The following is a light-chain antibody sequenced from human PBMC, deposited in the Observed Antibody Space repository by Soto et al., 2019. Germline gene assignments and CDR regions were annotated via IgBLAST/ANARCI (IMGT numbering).Light chain of an antibody. CDR1: QSVRSN. CDR3: QQYSNWPRT. J-gene: IGKJ1*01. CDR2: GAS. Sequence: VLTQSPATLSLSPGGGTTLSCRASQSVRSNLGWYQQKPGQAPSLLIYGASTRATGIPDRFSGSGSGTEFTLTISSLQSEDFAVYYCQQYSNWPRTFGQGTKVDIK. V-gene: IGKV3-15*01.